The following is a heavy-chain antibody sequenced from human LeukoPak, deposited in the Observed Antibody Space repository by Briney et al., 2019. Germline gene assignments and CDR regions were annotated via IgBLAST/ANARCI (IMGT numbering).Heavy chain of an antibody. CDR1: GFTFSSYE. Sequence: GGSLRLSCAASGFTFSSYEMNWVRQAPGKGLEWVSYISSSGSTIYYADSVKGRFTISRDNSKNTLYLQMNSLRAEDTAVYYCAKDGVVVTSPFDYWGQGTLVTVSS. D-gene: IGHD2-21*02. CDR3: AKDGVVVTSPFDY. CDR2: ISSSGSTI. V-gene: IGHV3-48*03. J-gene: IGHJ4*02.